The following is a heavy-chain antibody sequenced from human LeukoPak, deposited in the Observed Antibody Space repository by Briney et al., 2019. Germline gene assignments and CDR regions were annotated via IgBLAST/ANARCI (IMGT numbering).Heavy chain of an antibody. J-gene: IGHJ4*02. Sequence: SETLSLTCAVYGGSFSDYYWSWIRQPPGKGLEWIGEISHSGSTNYNPSLKSRVTMSVDTSKNQFSLKLTSVTAPDTAVYYCAAQYSGYVRLDYWGQRTLVTVSS. CDR3: AAQYSGYVRLDY. V-gene: IGHV4-34*01. CDR1: GGSFSDYY. D-gene: IGHD5-12*01. CDR2: ISHSGST.